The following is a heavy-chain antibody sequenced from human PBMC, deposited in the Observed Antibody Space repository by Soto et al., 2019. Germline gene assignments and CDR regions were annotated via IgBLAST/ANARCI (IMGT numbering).Heavy chain of an antibody. V-gene: IGHV3-30*03. CDR1: AVRYNSYD. CDR3: ARISRYCSGGDCHA. D-gene: IGHD2-15*01. J-gene: IGHJ5*02. Sequence: RGTLRLSCSYSAVRYNSYDMHWVRQALGKGPEWVAIISYDGSNTYYSDSGRGRFTISRDNSNDTLYLQMHSLRSEDTAIYYCARISRYCSGGDCHAWGQGTQVTVSS. CDR2: ISYDGSNT.